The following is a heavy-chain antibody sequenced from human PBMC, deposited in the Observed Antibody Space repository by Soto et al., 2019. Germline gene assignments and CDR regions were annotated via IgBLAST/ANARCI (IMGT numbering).Heavy chain of an antibody. CDR1: GFPFSGYA. V-gene: IGHV3-23*01. Sequence: GGSLNLSCAASGFPFSGYAMAWVRQGPGKGLEWVAVVSIGGSTHYADSVRGRFTISRDNSKNTLSLQMNSLTAEDTAVYFCAKRRGAGGHFDYWGQGALVTVSS. D-gene: IGHD2-15*01. CDR3: AKRRGAGGHFDY. CDR2: VSIGGST. J-gene: IGHJ4*02.